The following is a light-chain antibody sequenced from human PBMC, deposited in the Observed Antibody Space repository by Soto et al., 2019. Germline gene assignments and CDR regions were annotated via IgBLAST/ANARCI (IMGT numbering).Light chain of an antibody. V-gene: IGLV2-14*03. CDR1: SSDIGGYNY. CDR2: DVI. CDR3: SSYTNSDTLAV. J-gene: IGLJ2*01. Sequence: QSALTQPASVSGSPGQSITISCTGTSSDIGGYNYVCWYQQHPGKAPQLIIYDVIYRPPGVSNRFSGSRSGNTASLTISGLQAEDEADYYCSSYTNSDTLAVFGGGTKLTVL.